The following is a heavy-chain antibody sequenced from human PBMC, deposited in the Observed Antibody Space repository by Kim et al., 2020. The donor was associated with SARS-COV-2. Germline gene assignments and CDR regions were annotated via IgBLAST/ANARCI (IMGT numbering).Heavy chain of an antibody. D-gene: IGHD6-13*01. V-gene: IGHV3-15*01. CDR3: TTEYFIAAAGTVWFDP. Sequence: GGSLRLSCAASGFTFSNAWMSWVRQAPGKGLEWVGRIKSKTDGGTTDYAAPVKGRFTISRDDSKNTLYLQMNSLKTEDTAVYYCTTEYFIAAAGTVWFDPWGQGTLVTVSS. CDR1: GFTFSNAW. J-gene: IGHJ5*02. CDR2: IKSKTDGGTT.